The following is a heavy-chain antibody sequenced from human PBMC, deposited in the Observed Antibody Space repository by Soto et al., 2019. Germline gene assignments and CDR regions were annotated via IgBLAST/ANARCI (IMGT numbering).Heavy chain of an antibody. Sequence: QVQLVESGGGVVQPGGSLRLSCAASGFTFSSYGMHWVRQAPGKGLEWVAVISYDGSDKYYVDSVTGRFTISRDNSKNTLYLQMNSLRAEDTAVYYCAKAHRSYGSGSYYGYYGMDVWGQGTTVTVSS. D-gene: IGHD3-10*01. V-gene: IGHV3-30*18. J-gene: IGHJ6*02. CDR1: GFTFSSYG. CDR2: ISYDGSDK. CDR3: AKAHRSYGSGSYYGYYGMDV.